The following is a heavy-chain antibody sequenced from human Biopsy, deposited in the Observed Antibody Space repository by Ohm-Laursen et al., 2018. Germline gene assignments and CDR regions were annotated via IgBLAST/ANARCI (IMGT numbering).Heavy chain of an antibody. J-gene: IGHJ6*02. Sequence: SETLSLTCAVNGESSSGYFWNWIRQPPGKGLEWIGEINQSGSTKYKPSLKRRATLSADSSNSQFSLRLTSVTAADTAIYYCARGSGYFKLDVWGQGTTVTVSS. CDR3: ARGSGYFKLDV. D-gene: IGHD5-12*01. CDR2: INQSGST. V-gene: IGHV4-34*01. CDR1: GESSSGYF.